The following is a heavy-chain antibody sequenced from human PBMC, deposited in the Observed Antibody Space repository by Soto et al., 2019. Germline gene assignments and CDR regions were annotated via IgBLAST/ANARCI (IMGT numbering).Heavy chain of an antibody. Sequence: EVQLVESGGGLVQPGGSLRLSCAASGFTFSRYPMYWVRQAPGKGLEDVSAISSNGGSTYYANSVKGRFTISRDNSKNTLYLQMGSLRAEDMAVYYCARSGANGYYCDYWGQGTLVTVSS. CDR2: ISSNGGST. V-gene: IGHV3-64*01. CDR3: ARSGANGYYCDY. J-gene: IGHJ4*02. CDR1: GFTFSRYP. D-gene: IGHD3-10*01.